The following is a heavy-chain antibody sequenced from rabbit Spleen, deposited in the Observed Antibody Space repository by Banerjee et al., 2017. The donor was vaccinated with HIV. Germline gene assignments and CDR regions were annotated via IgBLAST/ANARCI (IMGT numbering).Heavy chain of an antibody. CDR2: INTGSGIA. CDR3: ARGSGDVGWGYLI. Sequence: QEQVVESGGGLVKPEGSLTLTCTASGFSFSNIYYMCWVRQAPGKGLELIACINTGSGIAYYASWAKGRFTCSKTSSTTVTLQMTSLTVADTATYFCARGSGDVGWGYLIWGPGTLVTVS. D-gene: IGHD2-1*01. J-gene: IGHJ2*01. CDR1: GFSFSNIYY. V-gene: IGHV1S45*01.